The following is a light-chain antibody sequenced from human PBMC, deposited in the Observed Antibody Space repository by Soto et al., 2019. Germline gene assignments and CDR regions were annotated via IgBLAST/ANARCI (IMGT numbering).Light chain of an antibody. CDR3: QQYGSSPLT. J-gene: IGKJ4*01. V-gene: IGKV3-20*01. CDR2: GAS. Sequence: EIVLTQSPGTLSLSPGERATLSCRASQSVSSSYLAWYQQKPGQAPRLLIYGASSRATGIPDRFSGSGSGTAFTLTISRLEPEDCAVYYCQQYGSSPLTFGGGTKVELK. CDR1: QSVSSSY.